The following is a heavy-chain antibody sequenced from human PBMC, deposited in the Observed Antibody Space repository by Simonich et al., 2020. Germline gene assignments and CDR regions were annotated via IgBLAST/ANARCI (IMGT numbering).Heavy chain of an antibody. CDR1: GYTFNGYY. CDR2: IKPNRGGT. V-gene: IGHV1-2*02. CDR3: ARIANPGKDLNWFDP. D-gene: IGHD2-15*01. J-gene: IGHJ5*02. Sequence: QVQLVQSGAEVKKPGASVKVSCTASGYTFNGYYMHWVGQAPGQGLEWSGWIKPNRGGTNYAQKFQGRVTMTRDTSISTAYMELSRRRSDDTAVYYWARIANPGKDLNWFDPWGQGTLVTVSS.